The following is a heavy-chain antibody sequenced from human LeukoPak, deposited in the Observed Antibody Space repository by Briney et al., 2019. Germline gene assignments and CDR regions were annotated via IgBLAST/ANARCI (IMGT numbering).Heavy chain of an antibody. CDR3: AGGTGYDILTGYADPGQRYNWFDP. CDR2: INPSGGST. J-gene: IGHJ5*02. CDR1: GYTFTSYY. Sequence: ASVKVSCKASGYTFTSYYMHWVRQAPGQGLEWMGIINPSGGSTSYAQKFQGRVTMTRDTSTSTVYMELSSLRSEDTAVYYCAGGTGYDILTGYADPGQRYNWFDPWGQGTLVTVSS. V-gene: IGHV1-46*01. D-gene: IGHD3-9*01.